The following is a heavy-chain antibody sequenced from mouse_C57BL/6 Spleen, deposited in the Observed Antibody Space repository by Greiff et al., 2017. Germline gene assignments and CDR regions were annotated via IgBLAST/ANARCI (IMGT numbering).Heavy chain of an antibody. J-gene: IGHJ4*01. V-gene: IGHV1-52*01. CDR2: IDPSDSET. Sequence: QVQLQQPGAELVRPGSSVKLSCKASGYTFTSYWMHWVKQRPIQGLEWIGNIDPSDSETHYNQKFKDKATLTVDKSSSTAYMQLSSLTSEDSAVYYCARNYDYDGNAMDYWGQGTSVTVSS. CDR1: GYTFTSYW. D-gene: IGHD2-4*01. CDR3: ARNYDYDGNAMDY.